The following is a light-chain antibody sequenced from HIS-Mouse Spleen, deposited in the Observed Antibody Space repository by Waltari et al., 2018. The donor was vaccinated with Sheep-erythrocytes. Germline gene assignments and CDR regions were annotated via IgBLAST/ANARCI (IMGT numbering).Light chain of an antibody. CDR2: DNT. CDR3: GTWDSSLSAGV. V-gene: IGLV1-51*01. Sequence: QSVLTQPPSVSAAPGQKVTISCSGSSSNIGNNYVSWYQQLPGTAPKLLIYDNTKRPSGFPARFSGSKSGTSATLGITGLQTGDEADYYCGTWDSSLSAGVFGGGTKLTVL. CDR1: SSNIGNNY. J-gene: IGLJ3*02.